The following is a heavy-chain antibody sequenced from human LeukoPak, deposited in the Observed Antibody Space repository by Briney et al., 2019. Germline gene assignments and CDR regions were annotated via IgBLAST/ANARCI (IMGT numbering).Heavy chain of an antibody. D-gene: IGHD6-19*01. CDR1: GFTFDDYA. Sequence: GGSLRLSCAASGFTFDDYAMHWVRQAPGKGLEWVSLISWDGGSTYYADSVKGRFTISRDNSKNTLYLQMNSLRAEDTAVYYCARDRIAVAAHLNWFDPWGQGTLVTVSS. CDR2: ISWDGGST. CDR3: ARDRIAVAAHLNWFDP. V-gene: IGHV3-43D*03. J-gene: IGHJ5*02.